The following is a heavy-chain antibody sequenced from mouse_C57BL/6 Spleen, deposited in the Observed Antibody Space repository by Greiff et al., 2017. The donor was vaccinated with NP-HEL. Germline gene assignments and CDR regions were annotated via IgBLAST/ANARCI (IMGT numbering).Heavy chain of an antibody. CDR3: ARGRITTVEGFDY. CDR2: IHPNSGST. CDR1: GYTFTSYW. J-gene: IGHJ2*01. D-gene: IGHD1-1*01. V-gene: IGHV1-64*01. Sequence: QVQLQQPGAELVKPGASVKLSCKASGYTFTSYWMHWVKQRPGQGLEWIGMIHPNSGSTNYNEKFKSKATLTVDKSSSTAYIQLSSLTSEDSAVYYCARGRITTVEGFDYWGQGTTLTVSS.